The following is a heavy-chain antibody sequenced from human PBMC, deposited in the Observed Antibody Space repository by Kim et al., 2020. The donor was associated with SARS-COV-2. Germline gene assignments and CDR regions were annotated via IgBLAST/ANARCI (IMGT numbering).Heavy chain of an antibody. CDR2: IYYSGST. D-gene: IGHD2-21*02. J-gene: IGHJ6*02. Sequence: SETLSLTCTVSGGSISSGGYYWSWIRQHPGKGLEWIGYIYYSGSTYYNPSLKSRVTISVDTSKNQFSLKLSSVTAADTAVYYCARDQINDNYCGGDCYSNYYYGMDVWGQGTTVTVSS. CDR1: GGSISSGGYY. V-gene: IGHV4-31*03. CDR3: ARDQINDNYCGGDCYSNYYYGMDV.